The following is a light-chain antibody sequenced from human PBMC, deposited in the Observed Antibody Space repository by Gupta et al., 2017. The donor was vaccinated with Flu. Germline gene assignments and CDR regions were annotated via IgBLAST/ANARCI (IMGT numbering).Light chain of an antibody. J-gene: IGLJ3*02. V-gene: IGLV2-14*01. CDR1: SSDVGGYNY. CDR3: SSYTSSSTPGV. CDR2: EVT. Sequence: QSALTQPASVSGSPGQSITISCTGTSSDVGGYNYVSWYQHHPGKAPRLIIYEVTYRPSGVSNRFSGSKSGNTASLTISGLQAEDEAHYYCSSYTSSSTPGVFGGGTKLTVL.